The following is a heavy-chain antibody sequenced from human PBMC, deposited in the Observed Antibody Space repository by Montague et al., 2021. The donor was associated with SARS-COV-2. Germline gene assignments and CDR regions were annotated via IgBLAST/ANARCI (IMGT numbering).Heavy chain of an antibody. CDR3: ARIRCITMFGVVITPDYYGMDV. Sequence: SETLSLTCAVYGGSFSGYYWSWIRQPPGKGLEWIGEINHSGGTNYNPSLKSRVTISVDTSKNQFSLKLSSVTAADTAVYYCARIRCITMFGVVITPDYYGMDVWGQGTTVTVSS. CDR2: INHSGGT. J-gene: IGHJ6*02. V-gene: IGHV4-34*01. CDR1: GGSFSGYY. D-gene: IGHD3-3*01.